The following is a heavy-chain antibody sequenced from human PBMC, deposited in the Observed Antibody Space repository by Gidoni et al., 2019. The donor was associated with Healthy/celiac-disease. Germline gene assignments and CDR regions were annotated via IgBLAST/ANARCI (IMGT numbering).Heavy chain of an antibody. V-gene: IGHV1-2*02. CDR2: FNPNSGGT. Sequence: QVQLVQSGAEVKKPGASVKVSCKASGYTFTGYYMHWVRQAPGQGLAWMGWFNPNSGGTNYAQKFQGRVTITRDTSISTAYMELSRLRSDDTAVYYCARNLRYDYIWGSYRYSYYGMDVWGKGTTVTVSS. CDR1: GYTFTGYY. D-gene: IGHD3-16*02. J-gene: IGHJ6*04. CDR3: ARNLRYDYIWGSYRYSYYGMDV.